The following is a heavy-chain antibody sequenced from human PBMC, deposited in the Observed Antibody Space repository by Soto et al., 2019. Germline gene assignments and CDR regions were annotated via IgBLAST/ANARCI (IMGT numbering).Heavy chain of an antibody. CDR1: GGSISSYY. CDR2: IYYSGST. J-gene: IGHJ6*02. V-gene: IGHV4-59*01. D-gene: IGHD6-6*01. CDR3: ARVKYSSYPAYYYYGMDV. Sequence: QVQLQESGPGLVKPSETLSLTCTVSGGSISSYYWSWIRQPPGKGLEWIGYIYYSGSTNYNPSLKSRVTISVDTSKNQFSLKLSSVTAADTAVHYCARVKYSSYPAYYYYGMDVWGQGTTVTVSS.